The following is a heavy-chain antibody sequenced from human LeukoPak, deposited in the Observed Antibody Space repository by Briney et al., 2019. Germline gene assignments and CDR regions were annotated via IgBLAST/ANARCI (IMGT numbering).Heavy chain of an antibody. D-gene: IGHD3-22*01. CDR2: IYYSGST. V-gene: IGHV4-39*01. CDR1: GGSISSSSYY. CDR3: ARHLIYYDGSNYPGDH. J-gene: IGHJ5*02. Sequence: PSETLSLTCTVSGGSISSSSYYWGWIRQPPGKGLEWIGSIYYSGSTYYSPSLKSRVTIDVDTSKNQFSLKLSSVTAADTAVYYCARHLIYYDGSNYPGDHWGQGTLVIVSS.